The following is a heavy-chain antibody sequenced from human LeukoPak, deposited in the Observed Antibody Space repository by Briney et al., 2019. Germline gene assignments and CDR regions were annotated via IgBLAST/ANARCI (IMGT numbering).Heavy chain of an antibody. J-gene: IGHJ4*02. D-gene: IGHD3-3*01. CDR3: ARGASRYDFWSGYQIDY. CDR1: GFTFSSYS. V-gene: IGHV3-21*01. Sequence: GGSLRLSCAASGFTFSSYSMNWVRQAPGKGLEWVSSISSSSSYIYYADSVKGRFTISRDNAKNSLYLQMNSLRAEDTVVYYCARGASRYDFWSGYQIDYWGQGTLVTVSS. CDR2: ISSSSSYI.